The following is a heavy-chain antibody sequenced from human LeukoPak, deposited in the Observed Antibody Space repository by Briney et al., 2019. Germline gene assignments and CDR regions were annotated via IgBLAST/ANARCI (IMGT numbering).Heavy chain of an antibody. J-gene: IGHJ1*01. V-gene: IGHV3-23*01. CDR1: GLTFSSYA. CDR2: ISGSGGTT. D-gene: IGHD6-25*01. Sequence: GGSLRLSCAASGLTFSSYAMTWVRQTPGKGLEWVAAISGSGGTTYYADFAKGRFSISRDNSENTLYLQMYSLRAEDTAVYHCAKFFDPSGGASGWTWTMACWGQGTLVIVSS. CDR3: AKFFDPSGGASGWTWTMAC.